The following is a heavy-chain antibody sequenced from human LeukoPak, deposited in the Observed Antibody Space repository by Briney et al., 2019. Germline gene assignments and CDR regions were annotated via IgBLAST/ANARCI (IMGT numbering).Heavy chain of an antibody. CDR3: ARDPDRRNWYFDL. D-gene: IGHD1-14*01. V-gene: IGHV3-74*01. CDR2: INSDGSST. CDR1: GFTFSSYW. Sequence: GGSQRLSCAASGFTFSSYWMHWVRQAPGKGLVWVSRINSDGSSTSYADSVKGRFTISRDNAMNSLYLQMNSLRAEDTAVYYCARDPDRRNWYFDLWGGSPLVTVSS. J-gene: IGHJ2*01.